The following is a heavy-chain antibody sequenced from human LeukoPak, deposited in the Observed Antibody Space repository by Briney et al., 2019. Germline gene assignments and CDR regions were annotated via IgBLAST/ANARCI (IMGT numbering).Heavy chain of an antibody. V-gene: IGHV3-23*01. J-gene: IGHJ4*02. CDR1: GFSFSSYT. D-gene: IGHD4-17*01. Sequence: PGGSLRLSCAASGFSFSSYTMTWVRQGPGKGLEWVSAIGASGAYTFYADSVKGRFTISRDNSRNTLYLQMNSLRAEDTAVYYCAKRPTMTTVTTPSWRVCDSWGQGTLVTVSS. CDR3: AKRPTMTTVTTPSWRVCDS. CDR2: IGASGAYT.